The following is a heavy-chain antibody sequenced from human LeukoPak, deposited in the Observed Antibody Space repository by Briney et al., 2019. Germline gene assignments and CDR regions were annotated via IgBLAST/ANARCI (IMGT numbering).Heavy chain of an antibody. CDR3: ARRYSGSSVDY. J-gene: IGHJ4*02. D-gene: IGHD1-26*01. Sequence: GESLKISCKGSGYTFTTSWIVWVRQMPGKGLEWMGIIYPGDSDTRYSPSFQGQVTISADKSISTAYLQWSSLKASDTAMYFCARRYSGSSVDYWGQGTLVTVSS. V-gene: IGHV5-51*01. CDR2: IYPGDSDT. CDR1: GYTFTTSW.